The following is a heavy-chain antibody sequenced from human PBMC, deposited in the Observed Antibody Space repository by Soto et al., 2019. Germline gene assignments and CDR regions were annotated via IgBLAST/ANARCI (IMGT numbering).Heavy chain of an antibody. J-gene: IGHJ6*02. V-gene: IGHV3-7*01. CDR2: IKQDGSEK. Sequence: GGSLRLSCAASGFTFSSYWMSWVRQAPGKGLEWVANIKQDGSEKYYVDSVKGRFTISRDNAKNSLYLQMNSLRAEDTAVYYCARNGVAVAGTGYYYYGMDVWGQGTTVTVPS. CDR1: GFTFSSYW. CDR3: ARNGVAVAGTGYYYYGMDV. D-gene: IGHD6-19*01.